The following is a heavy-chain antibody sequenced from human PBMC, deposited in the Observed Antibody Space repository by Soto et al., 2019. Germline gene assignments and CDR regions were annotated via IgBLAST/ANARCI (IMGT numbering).Heavy chain of an antibody. J-gene: IGHJ6*02. CDR1: GFIFNSYW. D-gene: IGHD2-2*01. V-gene: IGHV3-74*01. CDR3: ARDRVPQLGYYGMDV. CDR2: INTDESSR. Sequence: EVQLVESGGGLVQPGGSLRLSCAASGFIFNSYWMHWVRQAPGKGLVWVSLINTDESSRSYADSVKGRFTIPRDNAKNTLYLQMSSLRAEDTAVYFCARDRVPQLGYYGMDVWGQGTTVTVSS.